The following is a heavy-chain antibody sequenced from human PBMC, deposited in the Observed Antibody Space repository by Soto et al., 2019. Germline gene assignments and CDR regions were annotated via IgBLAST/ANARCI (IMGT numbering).Heavy chain of an antibody. CDR3: ARGSGSLYYFHY. Sequence: GGSLRLSCAASGFNVSTNYMTWVRQAPGKGLEWVSVIYSGGTTYYADSVKGRFIISRDNFKNTLYLQMNNLRAEDTALYYCARGSGSLYYFHYWGQGPWSPSPQ. CDR2: IYSGGTT. J-gene: IGHJ4*02. CDR1: GFNVSTNY. V-gene: IGHV3-53*01. D-gene: IGHD1-26*01.